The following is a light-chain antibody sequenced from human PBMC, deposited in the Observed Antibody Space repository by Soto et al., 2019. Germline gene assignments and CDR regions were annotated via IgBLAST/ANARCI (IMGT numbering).Light chain of an antibody. J-gene: IGLJ3*02. V-gene: IGLV1-44*01. Sequence: QSVLTQPPSASGTPGQRVTISCSGSSSNIGSNTVNWYQQLPGTAPKLLIYSNNQRPSGVPDRFSGSKSGTSASLAISVLQSEDEADYDCAAWDDSLNGPNWVFGGGTKLTVL. CDR1: SSNIGSNT. CDR3: AAWDDSLNGPNWV. CDR2: SNN.